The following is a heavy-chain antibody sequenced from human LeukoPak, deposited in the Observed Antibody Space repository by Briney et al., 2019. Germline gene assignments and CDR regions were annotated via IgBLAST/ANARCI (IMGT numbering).Heavy chain of an antibody. J-gene: IGHJ4*02. V-gene: IGHV3-48*04. D-gene: IGHD2-2*01. Sequence: GGSLRLPCAASGFTFSNYNMNWVRQAPGKGLEWVSYISSSSSTIYYADSVKGRFTISRDNAKNSLFLQMNSLRAEDTAVYYCTELDCSSTSCHDYWGQGTLVTVSS. CDR2: ISSSSSTI. CDR1: GFTFSNYN. CDR3: TELDCSSTSCHDY.